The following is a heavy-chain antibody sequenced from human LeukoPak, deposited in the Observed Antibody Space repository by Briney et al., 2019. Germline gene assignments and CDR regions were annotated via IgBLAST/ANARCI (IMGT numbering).Heavy chain of an antibody. Sequence: PGGSLRLSCAASGFIFTNYFMSWVRQAPGKGLEWVASIKHDGREKYYVDSVKGRFTISRDNSKNTLYLQMNSLRAEDTAVYYCAKEARTYYDFWSGYYTWAYYYYYGMDVWGQGTTVTVSS. D-gene: IGHD3-3*01. J-gene: IGHJ6*02. V-gene: IGHV3-7*03. CDR2: IKHDGREK. CDR3: AKEARTYYDFWSGYYTWAYYYYYGMDV. CDR1: GFIFTNYF.